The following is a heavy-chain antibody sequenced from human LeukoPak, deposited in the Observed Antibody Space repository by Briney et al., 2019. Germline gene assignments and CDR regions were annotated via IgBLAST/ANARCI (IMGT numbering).Heavy chain of an antibody. CDR2: VYYSGNT. V-gene: IGHV4-59*01. CDR1: GGSISSYY. J-gene: IGHJ4*02. Sequence: SETLSLTCTVSGGSISSYYWSWIRQPPGKGLEWIGYVYYSGNTNYNPSLKSRVTISVDTSKNQFSLKLSSVTAADTAVYYRARQYSSGWSPSFDYWGQGTLVTVSS. D-gene: IGHD6-19*01. CDR3: ARQYSSGWSPSFDY.